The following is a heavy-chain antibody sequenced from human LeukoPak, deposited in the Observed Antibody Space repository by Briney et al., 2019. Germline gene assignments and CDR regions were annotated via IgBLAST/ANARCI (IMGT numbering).Heavy chain of an antibody. CDR1: GFTFSSYA. Sequence: GGSLRLSCAASGFTFSSYAMSWVRQAPGKGLEWVSAISGSGGSTYYADSVKGRFTISRDNSKNTLYLQMNSLRAEDTAVYYCARVLYAQFGAFDIWGQGTMVTVSS. D-gene: IGHD2/OR15-2a*01. J-gene: IGHJ3*02. CDR3: ARVLYAQFGAFDI. V-gene: IGHV3-23*01. CDR2: ISGSGGST.